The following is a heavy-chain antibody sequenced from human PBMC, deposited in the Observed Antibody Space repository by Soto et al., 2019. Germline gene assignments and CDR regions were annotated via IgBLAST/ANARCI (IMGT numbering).Heavy chain of an antibody. CDR1: GFTFSSYA. CDR3: AKDPPYGDYVAGDFDY. Sequence: PGGTLRLSCAASGFTFSSYAMSWVRQAPGKGLEWVSAISGSGGSTYYADSVKGRFTISRDNSKNTLYLQMNSLRAEDTAVYYCAKDPPYGDYVAGDFDYWGQGTLVTVSS. J-gene: IGHJ4*02. CDR2: ISGSGGST. V-gene: IGHV3-23*01. D-gene: IGHD4-17*01.